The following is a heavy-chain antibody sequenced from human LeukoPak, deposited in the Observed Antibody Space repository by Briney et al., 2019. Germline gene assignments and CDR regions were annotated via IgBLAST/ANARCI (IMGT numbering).Heavy chain of an antibody. D-gene: IGHD3-10*02. V-gene: IGHV3-9*01. CDR3: AELGITMIGGV. CDR1: GFTFDDYA. CDR2: ISWNSDTR. J-gene: IGHJ6*04. Sequence: GGSLRLSCAVSGFTFDDYAMHWVRQVPGKGLEWVAGISWNSDTRGYVGSVKGRFTISRDNARNSLYLQMNSLRAEDTAVYYCAELGITMIGGVWGKGTTVTISS.